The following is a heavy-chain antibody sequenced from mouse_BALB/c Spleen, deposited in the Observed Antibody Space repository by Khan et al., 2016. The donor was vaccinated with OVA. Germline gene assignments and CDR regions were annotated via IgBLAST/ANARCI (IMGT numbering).Heavy chain of an antibody. CDR1: GFTFSTYG. Sequence: EVELVESGGDLVRPGGSLKLSCAASGFTFSTYGMSWGRQTPDKRLEWVATINTGGGYTYYPPPVKGRITISRDNAKNTLYLQLSSLKSEDTAIYDCAGLAYYYSSASLAYWGQGTLVTVSA. CDR2: INTGGGYT. D-gene: IGHD1-1*01. V-gene: IGHV5-6*01. CDR3: AGLAYYYSSASLAY. J-gene: IGHJ3*01.